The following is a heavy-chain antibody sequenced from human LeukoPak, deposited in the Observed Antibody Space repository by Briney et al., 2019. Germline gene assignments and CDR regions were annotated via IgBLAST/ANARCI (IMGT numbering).Heavy chain of an antibody. CDR3: AKEGEGMDV. V-gene: IGHV3-9*01. D-gene: IGHD3-10*01. CDR2: ISWNSGSI. Sequence: GGSLRLSCAASGFTFDDYAMHWVRQAPGKGLEWVSGISWNSGSIGYADSVKGRFTISRDNAKNSLYLQMNSLRAEDTALYYCAKEGEGMDVWGQGTTVTVSS. CDR1: GFTFDDYA. J-gene: IGHJ6*02.